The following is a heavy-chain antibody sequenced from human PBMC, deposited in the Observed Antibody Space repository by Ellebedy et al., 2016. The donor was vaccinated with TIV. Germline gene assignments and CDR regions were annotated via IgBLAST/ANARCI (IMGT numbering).Heavy chain of an antibody. CDR1: GGTFSSYA. CDR3: ARVVDEDYGGNSGAY. D-gene: IGHD4-23*01. CDR2: IIPIFGTA. V-gene: IGHV1-69*13. Sequence: SVKVSXXASGGTFSSYAISWVRQAPGQGLEWMGGIIPIFGTANYAQKFQGRVTITADESTSTAYMELSSLRSEDTAVYYCARVVDEDYGGNSGAYWGQGTLVTVSS. J-gene: IGHJ4*02.